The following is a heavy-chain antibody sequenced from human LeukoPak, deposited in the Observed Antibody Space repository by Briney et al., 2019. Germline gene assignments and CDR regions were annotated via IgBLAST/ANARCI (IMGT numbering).Heavy chain of an antibody. CDR2: TSFDESNR. V-gene: IGHV3-30-3*01. J-gene: IGHJ4*02. CDR1: GFTFRTFA. CDR3: ARDLPPLDY. Sequence: GGSLRLSCAASGFTFRTFAMHWVRQAPGKGLEWVALTSFDESNRGYADSVRGRFTISRDNSKNTLYLQMNSLTVEDTAVYYCARDLPPLDYWGQGTLVTVSS.